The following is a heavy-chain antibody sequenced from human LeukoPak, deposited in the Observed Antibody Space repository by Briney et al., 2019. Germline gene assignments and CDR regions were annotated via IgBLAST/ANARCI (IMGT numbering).Heavy chain of an antibody. CDR1: GGSISSYY. CDR2: IYTSGST. Sequence: SETLSLTCTVSGGSISSYYWSWIRQPAGKGLEWIRRIYTSGSTNYNPSLKSRVTMSVDTSKNQFSLKLSSVTAADTAVYYCARAYDYGGNSDYFDYWGQGTLVTVSS. CDR3: ARAYDYGGNSDYFDY. J-gene: IGHJ4*02. D-gene: IGHD4-23*01. V-gene: IGHV4-4*07.